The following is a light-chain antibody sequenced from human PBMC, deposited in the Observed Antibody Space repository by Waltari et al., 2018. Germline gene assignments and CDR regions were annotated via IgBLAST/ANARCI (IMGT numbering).Light chain of an antibody. CDR3: QHYVRLPAT. V-gene: IGKV3-20*01. CDR1: QSVSKY. Sequence: EIVLTQSPGTLSLSPGEGATLSCRASQSVSKYLAWYQQKPGQAPRLLIYGASSRATVIPDRFSGSGSGTDFSLTISRLEPEDFAVYYCQHYVRLPATFGQGTKVEIK. CDR2: GAS. J-gene: IGKJ1*01.